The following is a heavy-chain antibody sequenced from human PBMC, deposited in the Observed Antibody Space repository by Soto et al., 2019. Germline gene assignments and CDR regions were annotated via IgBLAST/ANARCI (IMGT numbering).Heavy chain of an antibody. J-gene: IGHJ5*02. CDR1: GGTFSSYA. Sequence: QVQLVQSGAEVKKPGSSVKVSCKASGGTFSSYAISWVRQAPGQGLEWMGGIIPIFGTANYAQKFQGRVTITADESTSTAYMELSSLRSEDTAVYYCARDRGGYSYGVRSGDWFDPWGQGTLVTVSS. CDR3: ARDRGGYSYGVRSGDWFDP. CDR2: IIPIFGTA. V-gene: IGHV1-69*01. D-gene: IGHD5-18*01.